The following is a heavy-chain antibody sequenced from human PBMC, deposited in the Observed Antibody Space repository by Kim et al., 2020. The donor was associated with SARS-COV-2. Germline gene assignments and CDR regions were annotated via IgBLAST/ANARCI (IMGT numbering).Heavy chain of an antibody. Sequence: STNYKPSLKSRVTISVDTSKNQFSLKLSSVTAADTAVYYCARGSEHASDYWGQGTLVTVSS. CDR3: ARGSEHASDY. V-gene: IGHV4-34*01. CDR2: ST. J-gene: IGHJ4*02.